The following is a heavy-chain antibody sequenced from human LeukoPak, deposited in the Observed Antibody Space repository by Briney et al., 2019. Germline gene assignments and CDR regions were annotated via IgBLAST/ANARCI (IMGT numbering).Heavy chain of an antibody. D-gene: IGHD2-15*01. V-gene: IGHV5-51*01. CDR3: AREDPGWFDP. Sequence: GASLQISCKGFGYSFTYYWIGWVRQMPGKGLEWMGIIYPGDSDTRYSPSFQGQVTISADKSISTAYLQWSSLKASDTAMYYCAREDPGWFDPWGQGTLVTVSS. CDR2: IYPGDSDT. J-gene: IGHJ5*02. CDR1: GYSFTYYW.